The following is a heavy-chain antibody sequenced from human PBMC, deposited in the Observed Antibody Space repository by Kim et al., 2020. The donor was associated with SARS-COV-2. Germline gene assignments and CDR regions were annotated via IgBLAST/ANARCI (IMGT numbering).Heavy chain of an antibody. J-gene: IGHJ6*03. V-gene: IGHV3-15*01. Sequence: KGRFTISRDDSKNTRYLQMNSLKTEDTAVYYCTTVRKPGSSTSHHYYMDVWGKGTTVTVSS. CDR3: TTVRKPGSSTSHHYYMDV. D-gene: IGHD2-2*01.